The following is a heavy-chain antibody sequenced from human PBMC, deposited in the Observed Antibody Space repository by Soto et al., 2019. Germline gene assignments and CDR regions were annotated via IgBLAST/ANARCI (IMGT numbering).Heavy chain of an antibody. D-gene: IGHD3-10*01. CDR3: TRGPRPISTGTGAY. Sequence: EVQLVESGGVLVPPGGSVRLSCAASGFIFKMYWMHWVRQSPVKGLVWISRIYNDGTYSDYADSVRGRFTISRDNVNDTLYLQMNNLRAEDSGLYYCTRGPRPISTGTGAYWGQGTQVTVSS. CDR1: GFIFKMYW. CDR2: IYNDGTYS. V-gene: IGHV3-74*01. J-gene: IGHJ4*02.